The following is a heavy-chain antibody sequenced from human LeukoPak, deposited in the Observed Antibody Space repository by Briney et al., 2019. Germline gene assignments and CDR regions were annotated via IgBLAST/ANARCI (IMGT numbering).Heavy chain of an antibody. D-gene: IGHD1-20*01. J-gene: IGHJ6*03. V-gene: IGHV3-21*04. CDR2: ISSSSSYI. CDR1: GGSISSSS. CDR3: ASFGGYNWKGNYYYYMDV. Sequence: ETLSLTCTVSGGSISSSSYYWGWIRQAPGKGLEWVSSISSSSSYIYYADSVKGRFTISRDNAKNSLYLQMNSLRAEDTAVYYCASFGGYNWKGNYYYYMDVWGKGTTVTVSS.